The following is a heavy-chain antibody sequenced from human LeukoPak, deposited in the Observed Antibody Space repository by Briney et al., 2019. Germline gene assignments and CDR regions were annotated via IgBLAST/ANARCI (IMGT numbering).Heavy chain of an antibody. Sequence: GASVKVSCKASGYTFTGYYMHWVRQAPGQGLEWMGRINPNSGGTNYAQKLQGRVTMTTDTSTSTAYMELKSLRSDDTAVYYCARVHDCSSTSCYSVDPWGQGTLVTVSS. J-gene: IGHJ5*02. D-gene: IGHD2-2*02. CDR1: GYTFTGYY. V-gene: IGHV1-2*06. CDR3: ARVHDCSSTSCYSVDP. CDR2: INPNSGGT.